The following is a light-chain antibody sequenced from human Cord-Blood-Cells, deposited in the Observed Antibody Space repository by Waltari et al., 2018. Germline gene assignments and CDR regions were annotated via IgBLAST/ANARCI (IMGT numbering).Light chain of an antibody. CDR2: KAS. Sequence: DIQMTKSPSTLSASVGDSVTITCRASQSISSWLAWYQQKPGKAPKLLIYKASSLESGVPSRFSCSGSGTEFTLTISSLQPDDFATYYCQQYNSYSPYSFGQGTKLEIK. CDR1: QSISSW. CDR3: QQYNSYSPYS. J-gene: IGKJ2*03. V-gene: IGKV1-5*03.